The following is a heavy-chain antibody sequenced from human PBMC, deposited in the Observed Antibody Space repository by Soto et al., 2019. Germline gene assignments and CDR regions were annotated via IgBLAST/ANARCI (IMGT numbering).Heavy chain of an antibody. V-gene: IGHV1-69*10. Sequence: VKVSCKAAGWSFSVYPISRLRLATGQGLEWMGRIIPILGIANYAQKFQGRVTITADKSTSTAYMELSSLRSEDTAVYYCASGSYYYDSSGSHGVDVWGQGTTVTVSS. CDR3: ASGSYYYDSSGSHGVDV. J-gene: IGHJ6*02. CDR2: IIPILGIA. CDR1: GWSFSVYP. D-gene: IGHD3-22*01.